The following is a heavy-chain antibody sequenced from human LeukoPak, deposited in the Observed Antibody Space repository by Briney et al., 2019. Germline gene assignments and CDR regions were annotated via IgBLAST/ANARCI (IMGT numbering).Heavy chain of an antibody. CDR1: GGSFSGYY. D-gene: IGHD3-10*01. Sequence: SETLSLTCAVYGGSFSGYYWRWIRQPPGKGLEWIGEINHSGSTNYNPSLKSRVTISVDTSKNQFSLKLSSVTAADTAVYYCARHELLWFGEKGFDPWGQGTLVTVSS. CDR3: ARHELLWFGEKGFDP. CDR2: INHSGST. V-gene: IGHV4-34*01. J-gene: IGHJ5*02.